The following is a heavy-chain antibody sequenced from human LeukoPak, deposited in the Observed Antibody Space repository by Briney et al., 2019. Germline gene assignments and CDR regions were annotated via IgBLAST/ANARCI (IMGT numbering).Heavy chain of an antibody. D-gene: IGHD6-6*01. CDR2: ISGSGGST. CDR3: AKDHSSTSVGWRAIGSDY. V-gene: IGHV3-23*01. Sequence: GGSLRPSCAASGFTFSSYAMSWVRQAPGKGLEWVSAISGSGGSTYYADSVKGRFTISRDNSKNTLYLQMNSLRAEDTAVYYCAKDHSSTSVGWRAIGSDYWGQGTLVTVSS. CDR1: GFTFSSYA. J-gene: IGHJ4*02.